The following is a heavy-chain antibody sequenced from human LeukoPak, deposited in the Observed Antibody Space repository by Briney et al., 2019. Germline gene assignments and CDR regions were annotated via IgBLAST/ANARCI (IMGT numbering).Heavy chain of an antibody. CDR2: ISSSGSTI. CDR1: GFTFSSYE. D-gene: IGHD3-10*01. J-gene: IGHJ4*02. CDR3: AREDRFGSRCFDY. V-gene: IGHV3-48*03. Sequence: KPGGSLRLSCAASGFTFSSYEMNWVRQAPGKGLEWVSYISSSGSTIYYADSVKGRFTISRDNAKNSLYLQMNSLRAEDTAVYYCAREDRFGSRCFDYWGQGTLVTVSS.